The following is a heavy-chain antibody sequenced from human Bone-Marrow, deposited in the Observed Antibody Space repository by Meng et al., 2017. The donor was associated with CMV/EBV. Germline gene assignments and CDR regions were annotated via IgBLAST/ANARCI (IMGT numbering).Heavy chain of an antibody. Sequence: ASMKVSCKASGYTFTGYPIHWVRQAPGQGLEWMGWVHPRGGSNLAQKFQGRVTMTTDTSITTAYMELRSLKFDDTAIYFCAKRGYSSSSWFDSWGQGTLVTVSS. J-gene: IGHJ5*01. CDR3: AKRGYSSSSWFDS. D-gene: IGHD6-6*01. V-gene: IGHV1-2*02. CDR1: GYTFTGYP. CDR2: VHPRGGS.